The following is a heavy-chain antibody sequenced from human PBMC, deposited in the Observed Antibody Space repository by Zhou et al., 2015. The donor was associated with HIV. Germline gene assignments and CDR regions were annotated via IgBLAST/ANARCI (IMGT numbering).Heavy chain of an antibody. V-gene: IGHV1-69*06. J-gene: IGHJ4*02. CDR1: GGSFNTYE. CDR3: ARVVGVGATLDY. Sequence: QVQLVQSGTEVKKPGSSVKVSCKSSGGSFNTYELSWVRQAPGQGLEWMGGIIPIFGTANYAQKFQGRVTITADKSTSTAYMGLSSLRSEDTAVYYCARVVGVGATLDYWGQGTLVTVSS. D-gene: IGHD1-26*01. CDR2: IIPIFGTA.